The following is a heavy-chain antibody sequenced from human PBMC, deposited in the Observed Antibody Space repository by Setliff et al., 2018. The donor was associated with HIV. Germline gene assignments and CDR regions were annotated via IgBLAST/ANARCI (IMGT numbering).Heavy chain of an antibody. CDR3: ARVRLRVPPSIFDY. CDR1: GAPFNGYY. V-gene: IGHV4-34*01. D-gene: IGHD2-2*01. CDR2: IYHSGIV. Sequence: SETLSLTCAVYGAPFNGYYWAWIRQSPAKGLEWIGEIYHSGIVNYNPSLQSRVTISTDTSKNQFSLRPNSVTVADTAVYYCARVRLRVPPSIFDYWGMGSLVTVSS. J-gene: IGHJ4*02.